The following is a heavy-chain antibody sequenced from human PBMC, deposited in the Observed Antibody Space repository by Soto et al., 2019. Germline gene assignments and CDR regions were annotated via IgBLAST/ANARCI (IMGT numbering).Heavy chain of an antibody. Sequence: PSETLSLTCAVSGYSISSGYYWGWIRQPPGKGLEWIGSIYHSGSTYYNPSLKSRVTISVDTSKNQFSLKLSSVTAADTAVYYCAGVLYSSSSSYYYYYYGMDVWGQGTTVTVSS. CDR2: IYHSGST. D-gene: IGHD6-6*01. CDR3: AGVLYSSSSSYYYYYYGMDV. V-gene: IGHV4-38-2*01. CDR1: GYSISSGYY. J-gene: IGHJ6*02.